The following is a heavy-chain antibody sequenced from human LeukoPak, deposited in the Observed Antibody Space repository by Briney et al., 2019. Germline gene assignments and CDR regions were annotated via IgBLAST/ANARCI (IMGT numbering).Heavy chain of an antibody. V-gene: IGHV3-53*01. CDR3: ARVGDHYHWYLDV. Sequence: PGGSLRLSCAASGFSVSTKYMNWVRQAPGKGLEWVSILYSGESTYYADSVKGRFIVSRDSSKNTLFLQMNALRVEDTAVYYCARVGDHYHWYLDVWGRGTLVTVSS. CDR2: LYSGEST. CDR1: GFSVSTKY. D-gene: IGHD3-10*01. J-gene: IGHJ2*01.